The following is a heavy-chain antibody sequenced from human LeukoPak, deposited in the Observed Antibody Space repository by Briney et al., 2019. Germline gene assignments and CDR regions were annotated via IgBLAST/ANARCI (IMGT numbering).Heavy chain of an antibody. CDR3: ARVSLPQYYDFWSGSDYFDY. J-gene: IGHJ4*02. D-gene: IGHD3-3*01. CDR2: INPNSGGT. V-gene: IGHV1-2*02. Sequence: ASVKVSCKASGYTFTSYYMHWVRQAPGQGLEWMGWINPNSGGTNYAQKFQGRVTMTRDTSISTAYMELSRLRSDDTAVYYCARVSLPQYYDFWSGSDYFDYWGQGTLVTVSS. CDR1: GYTFTSYY.